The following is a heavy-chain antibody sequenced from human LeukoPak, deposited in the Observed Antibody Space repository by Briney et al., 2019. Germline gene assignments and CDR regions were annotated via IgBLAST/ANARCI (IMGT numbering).Heavy chain of an antibody. V-gene: IGHV4-59*01. Sequence: SETLSLTCTVSGGSISSYYWSWIRQPPGKGLEWIGYIYYSGSTNYNPSLKSRVTISVDTSKNQFSLKLSSVTAADTAVYYCATYSSGWAFDYWGQGTLVTVSS. CDR1: GGSISSYY. J-gene: IGHJ4*02. CDR3: ATYSSGWAFDY. CDR2: IYYSGST. D-gene: IGHD6-19*01.